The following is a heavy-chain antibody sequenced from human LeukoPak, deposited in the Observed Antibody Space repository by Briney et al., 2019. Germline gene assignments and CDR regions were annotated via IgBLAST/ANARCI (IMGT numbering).Heavy chain of an antibody. CDR3: AKDYAVGSIDY. CDR2: ISRSGEST. V-gene: IGHV3-23*01. CDR1: GFTFSGFA. D-gene: IGHD3-16*01. J-gene: IGHJ4*02. Sequence: GGSLRLSCAASGFTFSGFAMSWIRHAPAKGLEWVSSISRSGESTFYADSVRGRFTISRDNSKNTVSLQMESLRAEDTALYYCAKDYAVGSIDYWGQGTLVTVSS.